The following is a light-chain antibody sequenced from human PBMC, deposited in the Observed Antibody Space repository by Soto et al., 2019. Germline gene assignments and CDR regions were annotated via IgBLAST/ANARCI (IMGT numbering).Light chain of an antibody. Sequence: QSVLTQLPSVSGAPGQRVTISCTGSSSNIGAEYAIHWYQQVPGTAPKLVIYDNTNRPSGVPDRISGSKSGTSASLAITGLQAEDEADYYCQSYDTSLSAYVFGSGTKLTVL. CDR2: DNT. V-gene: IGLV1-40*01. J-gene: IGLJ1*01. CDR1: SSNIGAEYA. CDR3: QSYDTSLSAYV.